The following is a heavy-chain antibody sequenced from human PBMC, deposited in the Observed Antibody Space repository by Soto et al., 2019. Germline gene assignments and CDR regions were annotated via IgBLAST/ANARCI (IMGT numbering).Heavy chain of an antibody. Sequence: EVQLAESGGGMVQPGGSLRLSCVASGFTFSSYDMHWVRQAPGKGLEYVSSISSNGGTTYYGNSVKGRVTISRDNSKNTLYLQMGSLRAEDMAVYYCVRRGSGNYDYWGQGTLVTVSS. J-gene: IGHJ4*02. D-gene: IGHD1-7*01. V-gene: IGHV3-64*01. CDR2: ISSNGGTT. CDR3: VRRGSGNYDY. CDR1: GFTFSSYD.